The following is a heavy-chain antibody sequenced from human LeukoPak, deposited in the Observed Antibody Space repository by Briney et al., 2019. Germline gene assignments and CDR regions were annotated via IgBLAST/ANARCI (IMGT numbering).Heavy chain of an antibody. Sequence: SQTLSLTCTVSGGSISSGGYYWSWIRQHPGKGLEWIGYVYYSGSTYYNPSLKSRVTISVDTSKNPFSLKLSSVTAADTAVYYCARDRYTVVSWYFDLWGRGTLVTVSS. V-gene: IGHV4-31*03. D-gene: IGHD4-23*01. J-gene: IGHJ2*01. CDR3: ARDRYTVVSWYFDL. CDR2: VYYSGST. CDR1: GGSISSGGYY.